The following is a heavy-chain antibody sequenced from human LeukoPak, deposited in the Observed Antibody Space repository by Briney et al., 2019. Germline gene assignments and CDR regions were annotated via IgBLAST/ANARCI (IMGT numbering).Heavy chain of an antibody. CDR1: GYTFTGYY. J-gene: IGHJ4*02. Sequence: ASVKVSCKASGYTFTGYYMHWVRQAPGQGLEWMGWINPNSGGTNYAQKFQGRVTMTRDTSICTAYMELSRLRSDDTAVYYCARVAGPYSTSWYYFDYWGQGTLVTVSS. CDR2: INPNSGGT. V-gene: IGHV1-2*02. CDR3: ARVAGPYSTSWYYFDY. D-gene: IGHD6-13*01.